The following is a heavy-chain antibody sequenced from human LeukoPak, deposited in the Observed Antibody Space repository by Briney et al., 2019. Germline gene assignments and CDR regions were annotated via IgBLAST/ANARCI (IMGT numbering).Heavy chain of an antibody. CDR2: INPNSGGT. CDR3: AQLLSGNWFDP. CDR1: GYTFTSYG. Sequence: ASVKVSCKASGYTFTSYGISWVRQAPGQGLEWMGRINPNSGGTNYAQKFQGRVTMTRDTSISTAYMELSRLRSDDTAVYYCAQLLSGNWFDPWGQGTLVTVSS. D-gene: IGHD2-2*01. V-gene: IGHV1-2*06. J-gene: IGHJ5*02.